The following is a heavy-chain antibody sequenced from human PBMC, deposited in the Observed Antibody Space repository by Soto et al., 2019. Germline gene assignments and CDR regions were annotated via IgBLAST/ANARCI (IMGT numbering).Heavy chain of an antibody. CDR2: VIPVFGTS. J-gene: IGHJ4*02. CDR3: ATAAVLHPVSPLDY. D-gene: IGHD2-2*02. V-gene: IGHV1-69*01. Sequence: QVQLVQSGAEVKKSGSSVKVSCKASGGIFRSYAISWVRQAPGQGLDWMGGVIPVFGTSQYAQKFQGRVTITADESTSTAYMELTSLTSDDTAIYYCATAAVLHPVSPLDYWGQGTLVTVSS. CDR1: GGIFRSYA.